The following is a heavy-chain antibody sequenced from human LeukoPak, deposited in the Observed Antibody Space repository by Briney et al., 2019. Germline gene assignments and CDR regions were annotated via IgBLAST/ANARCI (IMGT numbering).Heavy chain of an antibody. CDR3: ARNDPDSSED. CDR1: GFTFGSYA. Sequence: GGSLRLSCSASGFTFGSYAMHWVRQAPGKGLEYVSAISANGGSTYYADSVKGRFTISRDNSKNTLYLQMNTLRPEDTAVYYCARNDPDSSEDWGQGTLVTVSS. CDR2: ISANGGST. V-gene: IGHV3-64*04. J-gene: IGHJ4*02. D-gene: IGHD3-22*01.